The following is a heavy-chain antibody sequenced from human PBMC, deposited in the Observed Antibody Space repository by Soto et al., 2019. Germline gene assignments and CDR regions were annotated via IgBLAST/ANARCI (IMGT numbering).Heavy chain of an antibody. CDR2: ISAYNGNT. V-gene: IGHV1-18*01. D-gene: IGHD6-13*01. CDR3: ASGSSQLVSYYYYYGMDV. J-gene: IGHJ6*02. CDR1: GYTFTSYS. Sequence: ASVKVSCKASGYTFTSYSISWVRQAPGQGLEWMGWISAYNGNTNYAQKLQGRVTMTTDTSTSTAYMELRSLRSDDTAVYYCASGSSQLVSYYYYYGMDVWGQGTTVTVS.